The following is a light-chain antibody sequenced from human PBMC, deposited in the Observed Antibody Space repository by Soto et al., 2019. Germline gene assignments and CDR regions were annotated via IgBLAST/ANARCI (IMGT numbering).Light chain of an antibody. CDR1: SSDIGGYNF. J-gene: IGLJ1*01. CDR2: DVG. CDR3: NSYRTVSTYV. Sequence: QSVLTQPASVSGSPGQSITIACTGTSSDIGGYNFVSWYQQHPGKAPKLLIYDVGNRPSGVSNRFSGSKSGNTAPLTISGLQAEDEAHYYCNSYRTVSTYVFGTGTKLTVL. V-gene: IGLV2-14*01.